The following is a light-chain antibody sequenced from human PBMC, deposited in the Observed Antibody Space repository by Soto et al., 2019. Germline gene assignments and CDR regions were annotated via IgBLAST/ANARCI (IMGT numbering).Light chain of an antibody. J-gene: IGLJ1*01. CDR1: SSDVGGNKY. Sequence: QSVLTQPASVSGSPGQSITISCTGTSSDVGGNKYVSWYQQYPGKVPKLLINKVTNRPSGVSYRFSGSKPGNTASLTISALLAEDEADYFCASSTSDSLYVFGTGTKVT. CDR2: KVT. CDR3: ASSTSDSLYV. V-gene: IGLV2-14*01.